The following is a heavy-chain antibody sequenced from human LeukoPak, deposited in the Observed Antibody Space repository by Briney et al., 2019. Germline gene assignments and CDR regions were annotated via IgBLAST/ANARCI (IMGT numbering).Heavy chain of an antibody. CDR1: GFIFSDYY. J-gene: IGHJ5*02. CDR2: ISSGSS. Sequence: GGSLRLSCAASGFIFSDYYMSWIRQAPGKGLEWVSSISSGSSYADSVKGRFTISRDNAKSSLYLQMNSLRAEDTAIYYCARGGSRRFDPWGQGTLVTVSS. D-gene: IGHD3-10*01. CDR3: ARGGSRRFDP. V-gene: IGHV3-11*03.